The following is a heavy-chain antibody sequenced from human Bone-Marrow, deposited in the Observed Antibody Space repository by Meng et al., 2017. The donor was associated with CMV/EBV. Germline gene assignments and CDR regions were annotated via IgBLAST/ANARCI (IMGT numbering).Heavy chain of an antibody. J-gene: IGHJ3*02. D-gene: IGHD6-19*01. CDR1: GFTFSSYA. V-gene: IGHV3-23*01. Sequence: GESLKISCAASGFTFSSYAIRWVRQAPGKVLEWVSAISGSGGSTYYADSVKGRCTTSRDKSKNTLYLQMNSLRAEDTVVYDCARSRSGRPDEAFDIWGQGTMVTVSS. CDR2: ISGSGGST. CDR3: ARSRSGRPDEAFDI.